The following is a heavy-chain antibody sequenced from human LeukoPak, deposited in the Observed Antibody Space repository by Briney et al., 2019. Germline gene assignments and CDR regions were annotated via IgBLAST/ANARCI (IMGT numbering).Heavy chain of an antibody. D-gene: IGHD3-22*01. CDR2: INHSGST. CDR3: ARGFRNSSGYYISRNAANYYYYGMDV. V-gene: IGHV4-34*01. J-gene: IGHJ6*02. Sequence: SETLSLTCAVYGGSFSGYYWSWIRQPPGKVLEWIGEINHSGSTNYNPSLKSRVTISVDTSKNQFSLKLSSVTAADTAVYYCARGFRNSSGYYISRNAANYYYYGMDVWGQGTTVTVSS. CDR1: GGSFSGYY.